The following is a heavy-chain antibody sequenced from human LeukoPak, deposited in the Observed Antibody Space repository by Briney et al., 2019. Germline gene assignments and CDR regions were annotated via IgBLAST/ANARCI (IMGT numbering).Heavy chain of an antibody. CDR2: INHSGST. D-gene: IGHD5-18*01. V-gene: IGHV4-34*01. Sequence: SETLSLTCAVYGGSFSGYYWSWIRQPPGKGLEWIGEINHSGSTNYNPSLKSRVTISVDTSKNQFSLKLSSVTAADTAVYYCARGRGVYSYGTGYYYYMDVWGKGTTVTVSS. CDR1: GGSFSGYY. J-gene: IGHJ6*03. CDR3: ARGRGVYSYGTGYYYYMDV.